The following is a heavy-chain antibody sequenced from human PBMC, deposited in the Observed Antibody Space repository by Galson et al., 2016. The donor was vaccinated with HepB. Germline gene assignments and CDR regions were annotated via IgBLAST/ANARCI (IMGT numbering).Heavy chain of an antibody. J-gene: IGHJ4*02. D-gene: IGHD4-23*01. CDR1: GGSISSANW. Sequence: SETLSLTCAVSGGSISSANWWSWVRQPPGKGLEWIGEIYHSGSTSYNPSLKSRVSISLDKSKNQFSLKLYSVTAADTAVYYCARDHGGDSVFYYFDCWGQGTLVTVSS. V-gene: IGHV4-4*02. CDR3: ARDHGGDSVFYYFDC. CDR2: IYHSGST.